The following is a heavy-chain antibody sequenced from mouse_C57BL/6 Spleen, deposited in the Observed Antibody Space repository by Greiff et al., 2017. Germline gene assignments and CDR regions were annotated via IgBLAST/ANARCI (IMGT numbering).Heavy chain of an antibody. D-gene: IGHD2-2*01. CDR1: GYAFSSSW. Sequence: QVQLQQSGPELVKPGASVKISCKASGYAFSSSWMNWVKQRPGKGLEWIGRIYPGDGDTNYNGKFKGQATLTADKSSSTAYMQLSSLTSEDSAVYFCASKGLRRDYYAMDYWGQGTSVTVSS. CDR3: ASKGLRRDYYAMDY. CDR2: IYPGDGDT. V-gene: IGHV1-82*01. J-gene: IGHJ4*01.